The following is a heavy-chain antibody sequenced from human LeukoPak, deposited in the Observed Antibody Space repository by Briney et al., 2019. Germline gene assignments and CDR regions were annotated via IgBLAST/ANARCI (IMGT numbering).Heavy chain of an antibody. CDR1: GFTFSSYG. CDR3: SSLMTTATYYYYYYMDV. Sequence: GRSLRLSCAASGFTFSSYGMHWVRQAPGKGLEWVAVIWYDGSNKYYADSVKGRFTISRDNSKNTLYLQMNSLRDEDTAVHYCSSLMTTATYYYYYYMDVWGKGTTVTVSS. CDR2: IWYDGSNK. J-gene: IGHJ6*03. D-gene: IGHD4-11*01. V-gene: IGHV3-33*01.